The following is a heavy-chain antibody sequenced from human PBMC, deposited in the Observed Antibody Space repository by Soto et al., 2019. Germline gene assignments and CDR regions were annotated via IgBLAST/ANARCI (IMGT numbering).Heavy chain of an antibody. V-gene: IGHV1-18*01. CDR1: GGTLSSYT. J-gene: IGHJ4*02. CDR3: ARDPPQITIFGVVIPFDY. Sequence: ASVKVSCKASGGTLSSYTFSWVRQAPGQGLEWMGWISAYNGNTNYAQKLQGRVTMTTDTSTSTAYMELRSLRSDDTAVYYCARDPPQITIFGVVIPFDYWGQGTLVTVSS. D-gene: IGHD3-3*01. CDR2: ISAYNGNT.